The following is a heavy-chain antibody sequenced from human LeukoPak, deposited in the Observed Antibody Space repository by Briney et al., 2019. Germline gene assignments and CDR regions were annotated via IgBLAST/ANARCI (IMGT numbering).Heavy chain of an antibody. Sequence: GGSLRLSCAASGFTFSSYWMHWVRQAPGKGLVWVSRINSDGSSTSYADSVKGRFTISRDNAKNTLYLQTNSLRAEDTAVYYCATLDNYDSSGSDYWGQGTLVTVSS. CDR2: INSDGSST. V-gene: IGHV3-74*01. CDR3: ATLDNYDSSGSDY. J-gene: IGHJ4*02. CDR1: GFTFSSYW. D-gene: IGHD3-22*01.